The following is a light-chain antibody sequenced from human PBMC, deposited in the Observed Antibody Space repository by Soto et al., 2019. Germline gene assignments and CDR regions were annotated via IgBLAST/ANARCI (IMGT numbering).Light chain of an antibody. CDR1: QSVRNN. Sequence: EIVMTQSPVTLSVSPGEGATLFCRASQSVRNNLAWYQQKPGLAPRLLIYAVSTRATGVPARFSGNGSETEFTLTISSLQPEDFAVYYCQQYNSWPPLTFGGGTKVEIK. J-gene: IGKJ4*01. CDR2: AVS. CDR3: QQYNSWPPLT. V-gene: IGKV3-15*01.